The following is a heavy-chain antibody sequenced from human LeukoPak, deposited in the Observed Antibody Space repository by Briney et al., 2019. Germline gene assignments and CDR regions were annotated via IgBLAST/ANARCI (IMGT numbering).Heavy chain of an antibody. CDR2: INHSGST. D-gene: IGHD3-10*01. J-gene: IGHJ5*02. CDR3: ARGRLYSSAPIGDA. V-gene: IGHV4-34*01. Sequence: SETLSLTCAVYGGSFSGYYWSWIRQPPGKGLEWIGEINHSGSTNYNPSLKSRVTISVDTSKNQFSLKLSSVTAADTAVYYCARGRLYSSAPIGDAWGQGTLVTVSS. CDR1: GGSFSGYY.